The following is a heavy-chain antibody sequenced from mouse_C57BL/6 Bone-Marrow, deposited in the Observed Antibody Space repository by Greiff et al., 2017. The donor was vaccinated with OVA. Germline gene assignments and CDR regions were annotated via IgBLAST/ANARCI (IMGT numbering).Heavy chain of an antibody. CDR1: GYSFTGYY. V-gene: IGHV1-42*01. Sequence: EVQLVESGPELVKPGASVKISCKASGYSFTGYYMNWVKQSPEKSLEWIGEINPSTGGTTYNQKFKAKATLTVDKSSSTAYMQLKSLTSEDSAVYYCARRKWDTLFAYWGQGTLVTVSA. CDR3: ARRKWDTLFAY. CDR2: INPSTGGT. D-gene: IGHD1-3*01. J-gene: IGHJ3*01.